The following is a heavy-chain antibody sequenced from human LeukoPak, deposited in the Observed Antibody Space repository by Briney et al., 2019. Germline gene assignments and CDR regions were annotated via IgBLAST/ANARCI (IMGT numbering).Heavy chain of an antibody. D-gene: IGHD6-13*01. CDR1: GFTFSSHW. V-gene: IGHV3-30-3*01. CDR3: ARAQLAAAATGWFDY. Sequence: GGSLRLSCAASGFTFSSHWMHWVRQAPGKGLEWVAVISYDGSNKHYADSVKGRLTISRDNVKNTLYLQMNSLKPEDTAVYYCARAQLAAAATGWFDYRGQGTLVTVSS. J-gene: IGHJ4*02. CDR2: ISYDGSNK.